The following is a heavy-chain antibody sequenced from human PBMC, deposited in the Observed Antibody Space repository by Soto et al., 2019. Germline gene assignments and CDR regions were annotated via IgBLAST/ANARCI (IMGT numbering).Heavy chain of an antibody. CDR2: IIPILGIA. J-gene: IGHJ3*02. CDR1: GGTFSSYT. Sequence: GASVKVSCKASGGTFSSYTISWVRQAPGQGLEWMGRIIPILGIANYAQKFQGRVTITADKSTSTAYMELSSLRSEDTAVYYCARSALKGKYYDFWSGYSSDAFDIWGQVTMVTVSS. D-gene: IGHD3-3*01. V-gene: IGHV1-69*02. CDR3: ARSALKGKYYDFWSGYSSDAFDI.